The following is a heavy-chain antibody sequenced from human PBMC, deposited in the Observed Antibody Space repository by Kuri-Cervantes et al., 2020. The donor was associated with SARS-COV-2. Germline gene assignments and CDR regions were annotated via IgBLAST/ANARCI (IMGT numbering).Heavy chain of an antibody. V-gene: IGHV3-48*01. CDR2: ISSSSSTI. J-gene: IGHJ4*02. Sequence: GESLKISCAASGFTFSGYSMNWVRQAPGKGLEWVPYISSSSSTIYYADSVKGRFTISRDNAKNSLYLQMNSLRAEDTAVYYCARDLSSGLWAFDYWGQGTLVTVSS. CDR3: ARDLSSGLWAFDY. D-gene: IGHD5-18*01. CDR1: GFTFSGYS.